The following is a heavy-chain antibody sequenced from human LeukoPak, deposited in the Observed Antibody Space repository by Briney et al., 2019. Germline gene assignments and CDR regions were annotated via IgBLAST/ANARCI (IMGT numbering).Heavy chain of an antibody. J-gene: IGHJ4*02. Sequence: GRSLRLSCAASGFTFSNYGMHWVRQAPGKGLEWVALISFDESSEYYAGSVKGRFSISRDNSKNTLYLQMNNARVDDTAVYYCAKEVGYGSPYFDYWGQGTLVTVSS. CDR1: GFTFSNYG. CDR3: AKEVGYGSPYFDY. CDR2: ISFDESSE. V-gene: IGHV3-30*18. D-gene: IGHD5-12*01.